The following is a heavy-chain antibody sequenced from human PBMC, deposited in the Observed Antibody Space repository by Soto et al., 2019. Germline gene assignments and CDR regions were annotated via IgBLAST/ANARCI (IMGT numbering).Heavy chain of an antibody. V-gene: IGHV1-18*04. D-gene: IGHD3-22*01. J-gene: IGHJ5*02. CDR1: RYGFAIYG. CDR3: ARVVRDSSGYYYNNWFDP. CDR2: ISAYNGNT. Sequence: VSSPVSRKASRYGFAIYGISWVRQAPGQGLEWMGWISAYNGNTNYAQKLQGRVTMSTDTSTSTAYMELRSLRSDDTAVYYCARVVRDSSGYYYNNWFDPWGQGLLVTVSS.